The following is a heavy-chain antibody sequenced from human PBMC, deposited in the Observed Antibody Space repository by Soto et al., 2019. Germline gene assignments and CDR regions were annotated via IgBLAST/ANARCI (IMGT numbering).Heavy chain of an antibody. CDR1: GFTFSSYC. CDR2: INSDGSST. V-gene: IGHV3-74*01. J-gene: IGHJ6*02. Sequence: EVQLVESGGGLVQPGGSLRLSGAASGFTFSSYCMHWVRQAPGKGLVWVSRINSDGSSTSYADSVKGRFTISRDNTKNTLYLQMNSLRAEDTAVYYCARDEWIDRGMDGWGQGTTVNVSS. D-gene: IGHD3-22*01. CDR3: ARDEWIDRGMDG.